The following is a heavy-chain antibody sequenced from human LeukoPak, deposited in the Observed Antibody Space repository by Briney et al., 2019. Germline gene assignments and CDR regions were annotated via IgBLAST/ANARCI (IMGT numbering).Heavy chain of an antibody. CDR1: GGSFSGYY. CDR2: INHSGST. V-gene: IGHV4-34*01. D-gene: IGHD2-2*01. J-gene: IGHJ3*02. Sequence: SEALSLTCAVYGGSFSGYYWSWIRQPPGKGLEWIGEINHSGSTNYNPSLKSRVTISVDTSKKQFSLKLSSVTAADTAVYYCARVSRAQRVYCSSTSCPPAGAFDIWGQGTMVTVSS. CDR3: ARVSRAQRVYCSSTSCPPAGAFDI.